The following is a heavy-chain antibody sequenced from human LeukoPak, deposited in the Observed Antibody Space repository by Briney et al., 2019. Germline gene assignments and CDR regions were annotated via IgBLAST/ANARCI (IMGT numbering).Heavy chain of an antibody. CDR1: GFTFNSDW. Sequence: PGGSLRLSCAASGFTFNSDWMHWVRQAPGKGLVWVSRINRDGSTTRYADSVKGRFTISRDNSKNTLYLQTNSLRAEDTAVYYCAKDLRYDFWSGYYLDYWGQGTQVTVSS. D-gene: IGHD3-3*01. CDR3: AKDLRYDFWSGYYLDY. V-gene: IGHV3-74*01. J-gene: IGHJ4*02. CDR2: INRDGSTT.